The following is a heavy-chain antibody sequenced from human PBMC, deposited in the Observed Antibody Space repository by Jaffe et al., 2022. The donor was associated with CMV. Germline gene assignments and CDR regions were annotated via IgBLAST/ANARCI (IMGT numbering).Heavy chain of an antibody. CDR3: ANGYNYLHY. Sequence: EVQLVESGGGLVQPGGSLRLSCAASGFTFSSYEVNWVRQAPGKGLEWISYISSGGSTIYYADSVKGRFTISRDNAKNSLSLQMNTLRAEDTAVYYCANGYNYLHYWGQGTLVTVSS. CDR1: GFTFSSYE. V-gene: IGHV3-48*03. D-gene: IGHD5-18*01. J-gene: IGHJ4*02. CDR2: ISSGGSTI.